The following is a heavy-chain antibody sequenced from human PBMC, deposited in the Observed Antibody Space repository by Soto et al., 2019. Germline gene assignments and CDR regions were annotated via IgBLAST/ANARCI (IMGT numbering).Heavy chain of an antibody. CDR2: ISAYNGNT. Sequence: GASVKVSCKASGYTFTSYGISWVRQAPGQGLEWMGWISAYNGNTNYAQKLQGRVTMTTDTSTSTAYMGLRSLRSDDTAVYYCARGAGIAVAGTVGWFAPWGQGTQVTVAS. D-gene: IGHD6-19*01. V-gene: IGHV1-18*01. J-gene: IGHJ5*02. CDR1: GYTFTSYG. CDR3: ARGAGIAVAGTVGWFAP.